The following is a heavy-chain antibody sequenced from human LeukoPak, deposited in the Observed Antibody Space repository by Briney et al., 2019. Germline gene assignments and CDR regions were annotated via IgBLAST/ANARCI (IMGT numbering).Heavy chain of an antibody. CDR2: INPNSGGT. D-gene: IGHD3-22*01. CDR3: ARLVMYYYDSSGPT. J-gene: IGHJ4*02. V-gene: IGHV1-2*02. Sequence: VASVKVSCKASGCTFTGYYMHWVRQAPGQGLEWMGWINPNSGGTNYAQKFQGRVTMTRDTSISTAYMELSRLRSDDTAVYYCARLVMYYYDSSGPTWGQGTLVTVSS. CDR1: GCTFTGYY.